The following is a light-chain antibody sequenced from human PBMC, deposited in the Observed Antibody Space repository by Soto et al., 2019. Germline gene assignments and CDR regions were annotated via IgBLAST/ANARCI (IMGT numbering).Light chain of an antibody. CDR1: SGHSSYA. CDR2: LNSDGSH. Sequence: QLVLTQSPSASASLGASVKLTCTLSSGHSSYAIAWHQQQPEKGPRYLMKLNSDGSHSKGDGIPDRFSGSSSGAERYLTTSRLQSEDAADYYCQTWGTGTWVFGGGTKLTVL. CDR3: QTWGTGTWV. V-gene: IGLV4-69*01. J-gene: IGLJ3*02.